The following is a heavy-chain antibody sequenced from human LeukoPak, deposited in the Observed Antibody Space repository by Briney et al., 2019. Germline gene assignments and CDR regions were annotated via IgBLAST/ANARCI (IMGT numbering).Heavy chain of an antibody. D-gene: IGHD6-19*01. V-gene: IGHV3-15*01. CDR3: TTGLAGL. CDR1: GFTFSDHY. J-gene: IGHJ4*02. Sequence: GGSLRLSCAVSGFTFSDHYMDWVRQAPGKGLEWVGRIKSKTDGGTTDYTAPVKGRFTISRDDSKNTLYLQMNSLKTEDTAVYYCTTGLAGLWGQGTLVTVSS. CDR2: IKSKTDGGTT.